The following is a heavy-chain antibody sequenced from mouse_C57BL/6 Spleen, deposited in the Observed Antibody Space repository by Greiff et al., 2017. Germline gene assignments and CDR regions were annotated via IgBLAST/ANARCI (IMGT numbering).Heavy chain of an antibody. J-gene: IGHJ1*03. D-gene: IGHD1-1*01. CDR2: INYDGSST. CDR1: GFTFSDYY. Sequence: EVKVEESEGGLVQPGSSMKLSCTASGFTFSDYYMAWVRQVPEKGLEWVANINYDGSSTYYLDSLKSRFIISRDNAKNILYLQMSSLKSEDTATYYCARAITTVVGGYWYFDVWGTGTTVTVSS. V-gene: IGHV5-16*01. CDR3: ARAITTVVGGYWYFDV.